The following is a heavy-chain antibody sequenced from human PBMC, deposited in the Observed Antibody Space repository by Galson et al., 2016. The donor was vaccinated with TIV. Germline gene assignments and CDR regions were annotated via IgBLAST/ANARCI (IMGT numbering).Heavy chain of an antibody. CDR1: GYSIKSGYF. CDR2: IYESRTT. V-gene: IGHV4-38-2*02. D-gene: IGHD4-17*01. CDR3: IREGSTVTMHHYFGMDV. J-gene: IGHJ6*02. Sequence: ATLSLTCAVSGYSIKSGYFWGWIRQPPGKGLQWIGSIYESRTTYSNPSLKSRLTMSVDTSKNQFSLKLSSVTAADTAVYYCIREGSTVTMHHYFGMDVWGQGTSVTVSS.